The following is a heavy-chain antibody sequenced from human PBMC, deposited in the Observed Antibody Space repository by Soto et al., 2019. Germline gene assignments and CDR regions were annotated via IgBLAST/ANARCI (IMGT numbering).Heavy chain of an antibody. Sequence: QVQLQESGPGLVKPSETLSLTCTVSGGSINNFHWSWIRQPPGKGLEWIGYIYYSGSTSYNPSLKRRVIISVDTSKNQFSLKLSSVTAADTAVYYCARVVGYGYSDYWGLGTLVTVSS. CDR2: IYYSGST. J-gene: IGHJ4*02. CDR1: GGSINNFH. V-gene: IGHV4-59*01. CDR3: ARVVGYGYSDY. D-gene: IGHD2-15*01.